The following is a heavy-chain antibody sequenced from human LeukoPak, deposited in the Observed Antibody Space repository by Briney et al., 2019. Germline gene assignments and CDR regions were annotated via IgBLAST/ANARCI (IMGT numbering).Heavy chain of an antibody. Sequence: PSETLSLTRAVYGGSFSGYYWSWIRQPPGKGLEWIGEINHSGSTNYNPSLKSRVTISVDTSKNQFSLKLSSVTAADTAVYYCARKTWWGYFDYWGQGTLVTVSS. CDR1: GGSFSGYY. D-gene: IGHD2-15*01. J-gene: IGHJ4*02. CDR3: ARKTWWGYFDY. V-gene: IGHV4-34*01. CDR2: INHSGST.